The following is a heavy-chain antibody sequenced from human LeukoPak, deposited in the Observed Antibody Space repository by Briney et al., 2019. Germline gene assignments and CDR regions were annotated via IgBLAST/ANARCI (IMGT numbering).Heavy chain of an antibody. D-gene: IGHD6-19*01. Sequence: GGSLRLSCAASGFTFSNYDMHWVRQAPGKGLEWVAAISYHGSNKYYADSMMGRFTISRDNSKNTLYLQMNSLRAEDTAVYYCARGGLVDAFDIWGQGTMVTVSS. V-gene: IGHV3-30*03. CDR1: GFTFSNYD. CDR2: ISYHGSNK. CDR3: ARGGLVDAFDI. J-gene: IGHJ3*02.